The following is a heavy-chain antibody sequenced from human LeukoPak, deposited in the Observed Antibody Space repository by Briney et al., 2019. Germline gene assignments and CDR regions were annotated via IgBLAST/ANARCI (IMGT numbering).Heavy chain of an antibody. CDR2: ISYDGSNK. CDR1: GFTFSSYA. V-gene: IGHV3-30*04. CDR3: AREGSYGYFDY. D-gene: IGHD1-26*01. J-gene: IGHJ4*02. Sequence: GRSLRLSCAASGFTFSSYAMHWVRQAPGKGLEWVAVISYDGSNKYYADSVKGRFTISRDNFKNTLYLQMNSLRAEDTAVYYCAREGSYGYFDYWGQGTLVTVSS.